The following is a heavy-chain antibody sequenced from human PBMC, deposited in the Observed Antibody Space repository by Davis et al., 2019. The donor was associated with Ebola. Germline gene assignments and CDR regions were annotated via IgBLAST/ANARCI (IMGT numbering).Heavy chain of an antibody. D-gene: IGHD3-9*01. Sequence: PSETLSLTCTVSGGSISSYYWSWIRQPPGKGLEWIGYIYYSGSTNYNPSLKSRVTISVDTSKNQFSLKLSSVTAADTAVYYCARGLYYDILTGYYDTYGMDVWGQGTTVTVSS. J-gene: IGHJ6*02. V-gene: IGHV4-59*01. CDR1: GGSISSYY. CDR3: ARGLYYDILTGYYDTYGMDV. CDR2: IYYSGST.